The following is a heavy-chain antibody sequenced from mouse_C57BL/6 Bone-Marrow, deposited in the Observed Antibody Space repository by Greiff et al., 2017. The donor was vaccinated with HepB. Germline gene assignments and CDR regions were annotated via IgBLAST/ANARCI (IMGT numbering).Heavy chain of an antibody. CDR1: GYTFTSYG. CDR3: AKGYYGTDY. J-gene: IGHJ2*01. D-gene: IGHD1-1*01. Sequence: VKLVESGAELARPGASVKLSCKASGYTFTSYGISWVKQRTGQGLEWIGEIYPRSGNTYYNEKFKGKATLTADKSSSTAYMELRSLTSEDSAVYFCAKGYYGTDYWGQGTTLTVSS. CDR2: IYPRSGNT. V-gene: IGHV1-81*01.